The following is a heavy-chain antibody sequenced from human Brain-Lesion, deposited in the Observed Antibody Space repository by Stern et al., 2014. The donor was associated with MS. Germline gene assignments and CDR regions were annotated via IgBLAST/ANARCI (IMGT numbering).Heavy chain of an antibody. CDR2: FDPEDGET. J-gene: IGHJ4*02. V-gene: IGHV1-24*01. Sequence: QFQLLQPGAEVKKPGASVKVSCQVSGYTLTELSMHWVRQAPRKGLEWLGGFDPEDGETIDGQKFQGRVTMAEDTTTDTAYMELSSLRSEDTAVYYCATLSPGAGGNYYRHFDYWGQGTLVTVSS. CDR3: ATLSPGAGGNYYRHFDY. D-gene: IGHD1-26*01. CDR1: GYTLTELS.